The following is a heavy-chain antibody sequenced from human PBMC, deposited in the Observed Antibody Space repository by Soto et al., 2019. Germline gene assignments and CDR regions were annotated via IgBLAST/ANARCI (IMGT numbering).Heavy chain of an antibody. D-gene: IGHD3-3*01. CDR1: GGTFSSYA. J-gene: IGHJ6*02. CDR2: IIPIFGTA. V-gene: IGHV1-69*13. CDR3: AREVFTIFGVVTHYGMYV. Sequence: SVKVSCKASGGTFSSYAISWVRQAPGQGLEWMGGIIPIFGTANYAQKFQGRVTITADESTSTAYMELSSLRSEDTAVYYCAREVFTIFGVVTHYGMYVWGQGTTVTVSS.